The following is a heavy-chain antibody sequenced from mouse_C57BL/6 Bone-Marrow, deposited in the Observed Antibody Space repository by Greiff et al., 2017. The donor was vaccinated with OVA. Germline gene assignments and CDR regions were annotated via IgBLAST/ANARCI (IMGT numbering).Heavy chain of an antibody. V-gene: IGHV14-4*01. CDR3: TTDRRAY. J-gene: IGHJ3*01. D-gene: IGHD2-14*01. CDR1: GFNIKDDY. CDR2: IDPENGDT. Sequence: VQLKESGAELVRPGASVKLSCTASGFNIKDDYMHWVKQRPEQGLEWIGWIDPENGDTEYASKFQGKATITADTSSNTAYLQLSSLTSEDTAGYYCTTDRRAYWGQGTLVTVSA.